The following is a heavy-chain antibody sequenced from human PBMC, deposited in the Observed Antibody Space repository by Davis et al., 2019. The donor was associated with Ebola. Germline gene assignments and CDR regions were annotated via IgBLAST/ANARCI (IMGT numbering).Heavy chain of an antibody. CDR2: INHSGST. CDR1: GGSFSGYY. D-gene: IGHD5-18*01. V-gene: IGHV4-34*01. J-gene: IGHJ6*02. CDR3: ARDRGYSYGSIYYYYGMDV. Sequence: SETLSLTCAVYGGSFSGYYWSWIRQPPGKGLEWIGEINHSGSTNYNPSLKSRVTISVDTSKNQFSLKLSSVTAADTAVYYCARDRGYSYGSIYYYYGMDVWGQGTTVTVSS.